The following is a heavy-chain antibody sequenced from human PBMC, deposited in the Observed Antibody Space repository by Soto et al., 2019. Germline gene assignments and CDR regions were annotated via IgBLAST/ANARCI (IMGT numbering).Heavy chain of an antibody. CDR2: ISSSGSTI. D-gene: IGHD4-17*01. Sequence: GGSLRLSCAASGFTFSDYYMSWIRQAPGKGLEWVSYISSSGSTIYYADSVKGRFTISRDNAKNSLYLQMNSLRAEDTAVYYCARDKDYGDSERDYGMDVWGQGTTVTSP. CDR1: GFTFSDYY. CDR3: ARDKDYGDSERDYGMDV. V-gene: IGHV3-11*01. J-gene: IGHJ6*02.